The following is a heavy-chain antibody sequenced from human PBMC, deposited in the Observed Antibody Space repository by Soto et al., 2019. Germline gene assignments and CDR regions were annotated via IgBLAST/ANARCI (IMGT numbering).Heavy chain of an antibody. V-gene: IGHV1-8*01. CDR1: GYTFTSYD. Sequence: QVQLVQSGAEVKKPGASVKVSCKASGYTFTSYDINWLRQATGQGLEWMGWMNPNSGNTGYAQKFQGRVTMTRNTSISTAYMELSSLRSEDTAVYYCARGGLGYCSGGSCYFWFDPWGQGTLVTVSS. CDR2: MNPNSGNT. J-gene: IGHJ5*02. D-gene: IGHD2-15*01. CDR3: ARGGLGYCSGGSCYFWFDP.